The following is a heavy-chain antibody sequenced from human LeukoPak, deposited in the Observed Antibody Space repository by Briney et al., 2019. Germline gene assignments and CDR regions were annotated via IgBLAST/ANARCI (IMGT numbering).Heavy chain of an antibody. CDR2: ISSSGSTI. D-gene: IGHD1-26*01. V-gene: IGHV3-11*04. CDR3: ASSTYSGSHWDDFDI. J-gene: IGHJ3*02. CDR1: GFTFCDYY. Sequence: GGALRLSSAASGFTFCDYYMSWIRQAPGKGLEWVSYISSSGSTIYYADSVKGPFTISRDNAKNSLYLHMNRLRDQDTSWYYCASSTYSGSHWDDFDIWGQGTMVTVSS.